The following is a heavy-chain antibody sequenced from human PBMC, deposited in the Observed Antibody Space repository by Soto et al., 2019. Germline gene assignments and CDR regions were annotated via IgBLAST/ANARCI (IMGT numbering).Heavy chain of an antibody. D-gene: IGHD2-15*01. CDR1: GFTITTYW. CDR2: IYPGDSDT. CDR3: ARQGEYCSGDNCFTDY. J-gene: IGHJ4*02. Sequence: EVQLVQSGAEVKKPRESVKISCKGFGFTITTYWIAWVRQMPGKGLEWLGIIYPGDSDTRYSPSFQGQVTISADKSISTVYLQWSSLKASDTAIYFCARQGEYCSGDNCFTDYWGQGTLVTVSS. V-gene: IGHV5-51*01.